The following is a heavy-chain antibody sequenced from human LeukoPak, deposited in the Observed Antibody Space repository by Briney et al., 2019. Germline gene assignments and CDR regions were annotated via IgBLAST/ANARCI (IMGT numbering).Heavy chain of an antibody. CDR2: ISYDGNKK. Sequence: GGSLRLSCAASGFTLDDYGMSWVRQAPGKGLEWVAVISYDGNKKYYADSVKGRFTISRDNSKNTLYLQMNSLRPEDTAVYYCARDLPYDYDSSGYDYWGQGTLVTVSS. D-gene: IGHD3-22*01. CDR3: ARDLPYDYDSSGYDY. J-gene: IGHJ4*02. CDR1: GFTLDDYG. V-gene: IGHV3-30*05.